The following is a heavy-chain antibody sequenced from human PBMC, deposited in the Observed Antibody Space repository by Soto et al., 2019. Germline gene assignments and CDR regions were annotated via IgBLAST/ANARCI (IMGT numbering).Heavy chain of an antibody. V-gene: IGHV1-69*01. J-gene: IGHJ4*02. D-gene: IGHD5-12*01. CDR1: GGTFSSYA. Sequence: QVQLVQSGAEVKKPGSSVKVSCTASGGTFSSYAISWVRQAPGQGLEWMGGIIPIFGTANYAQKFQGRVTITADESTSTAYMELSSLRSEDTAVYSCARAQASARRDGYNCCYWGQGTLVTVSS. CDR2: IIPIFGTA. CDR3: ARAQASARRDGYNCCY.